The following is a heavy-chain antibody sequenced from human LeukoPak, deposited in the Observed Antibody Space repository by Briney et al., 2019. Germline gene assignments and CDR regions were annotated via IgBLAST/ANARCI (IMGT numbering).Heavy chain of an antibody. J-gene: IGHJ4*02. V-gene: IGHV3-74*01. CDR3: AREYNWDYPFDY. D-gene: IGHD1-7*01. CDR2: INSDESSA. Sequence: PGGSLRLSCVAAGFTFVSYWMHWVRQAPGKGLVWVSRINSDESSASYADSVKGRFTISRDNAKNTLYLQMNSLRAEDTAVYYCAREYNWDYPFDYWGQGTLVTVSS. CDR1: GFTFVSYW.